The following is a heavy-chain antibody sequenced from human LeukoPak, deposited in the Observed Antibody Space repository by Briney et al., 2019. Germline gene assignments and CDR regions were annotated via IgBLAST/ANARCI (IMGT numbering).Heavy chain of an antibody. J-gene: IGHJ4*02. D-gene: IGHD3-16*01. Sequence: PGRSLRLSCAASGFTFSSYGMHWVRQAPGKGLEWVAVISYDGSNKYYADSVKGRFTISRDNSKNTLYLQMNSLRAEDTAVYYCAKRHPIGASEYWGQGTLVTVSS. CDR1: GFTFSSYG. CDR2: ISYDGSNK. CDR3: AKRHPIGASEY. V-gene: IGHV3-30*18.